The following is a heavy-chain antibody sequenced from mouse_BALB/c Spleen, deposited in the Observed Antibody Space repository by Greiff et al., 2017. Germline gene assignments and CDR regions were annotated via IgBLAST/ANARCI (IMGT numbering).Heavy chain of an antibody. J-gene: IGHJ4*01. CDR2: ISTYYGDA. CDR1: GYTFTDYA. CDR3: ARGGAYYGNSYAMDY. D-gene: IGHD2-10*01. V-gene: IGHV1S137*01. Sequence: VKLMESGAELVRPGVSVKISCKGSGYTFTDYAMHWVKQSHAKSLEWIGVISTYYGDASYNQKFKGKATMTVDKSSSTAYMELARLTSEDSAIYYCARGGAYYGNSYAMDYWGQGTSVTVSS.